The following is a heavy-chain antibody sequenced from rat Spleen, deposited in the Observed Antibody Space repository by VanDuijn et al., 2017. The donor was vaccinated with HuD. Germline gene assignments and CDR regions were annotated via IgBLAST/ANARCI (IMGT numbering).Heavy chain of an antibody. CDR3: ARLGVVITSGVMDA. D-gene: IGHD1-12*02. V-gene: IGHV5-7*01. Sequence: EVQLVESGGGLVQPGRSLKLSCAASGFTFSDYNMAWVRQAPKKGLEWVATISYDGSHTYYRDSVKGRFTISRDNAKNTQYLQMDSLRSEDTASYYCARLGVVITSGVMDAWGQGASVTVSS. CDR1: GFTFSDYN. CDR2: ISYDGSHT. J-gene: IGHJ4*01.